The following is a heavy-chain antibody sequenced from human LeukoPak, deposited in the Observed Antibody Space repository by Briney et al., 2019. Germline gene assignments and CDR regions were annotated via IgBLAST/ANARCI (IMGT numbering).Heavy chain of an antibody. CDR1: GYSFTGYF. CDR3: ARARAVSNLDFDY. J-gene: IGHJ4*02. Sequence: GASVKVSCKASGYSFTGYFMHWVRQAPGQGLEWMGWINPNSGGTDYAQNFQGRVTMTRDTSISTAYMELSNLRSDDTAVYYCARARAVSNLDFDYWGQGTLVIVSS. D-gene: IGHD5/OR15-5a*01. V-gene: IGHV1-2*02. CDR2: INPNSGGT.